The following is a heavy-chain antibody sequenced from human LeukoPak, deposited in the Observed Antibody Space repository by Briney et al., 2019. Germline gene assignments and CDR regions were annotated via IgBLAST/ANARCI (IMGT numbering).Heavy chain of an antibody. CDR1: GGTFSSYA. Sequence: GASVKVSCKASGGTFSSYAISWVRQAPGQGLEWMGRIIPILGIANYAQKFQGRVTITADESTSTAYMELSSLGSEDTAVYYCARVYDFWSGSGGNYYYYYYMDVWGKGTTVTVSS. D-gene: IGHD3-3*01. CDR3: ARVYDFWSGSGGNYYYYYYMDV. J-gene: IGHJ6*03. V-gene: IGHV1-69*04. CDR2: IIPILGIA.